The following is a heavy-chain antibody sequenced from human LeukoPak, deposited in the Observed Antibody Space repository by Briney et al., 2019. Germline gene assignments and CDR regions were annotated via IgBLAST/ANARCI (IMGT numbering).Heavy chain of an antibody. CDR2: ISSSSSTI. J-gene: IGHJ6*02. CDR1: GFTFSSYS. V-gene: IGHV3-48*01. D-gene: IGHD5-18*01. Sequence: GGSLRLSCAASGFTFSSYSMNWVRQAPGKGLEWVSYISSSSSTIYYADSVKGRFTISRDNAKNSLYLQTNSLRAEDTAVYYCAREFGGYSYGPPGYYGMDVWGQGTTVTVSS. CDR3: AREFGGYSYGPPGYYGMDV.